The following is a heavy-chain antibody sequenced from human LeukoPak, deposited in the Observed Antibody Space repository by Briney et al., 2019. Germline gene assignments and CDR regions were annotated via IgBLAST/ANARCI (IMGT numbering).Heavy chain of an antibody. D-gene: IGHD6-19*01. CDR1: GFTFSSYS. CDR2: ISSSSSYI. V-gene: IGHV3-21*01. CDR3: ARDGSSGWYGTPRYFDL. Sequence: GGSLRLSCAASGFTFSSYSMNWVRQAPGKGLEWVSSISSSSSYIYYADSVKGRFTISRDNAKNSLYLQMNSLRAEDTAVYYCARDGSSGWYGTPRYFDLWGRGTLVTVSS. J-gene: IGHJ2*01.